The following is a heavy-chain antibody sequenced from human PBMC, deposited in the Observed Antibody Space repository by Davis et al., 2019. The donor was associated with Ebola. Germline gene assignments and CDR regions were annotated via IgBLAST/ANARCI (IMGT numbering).Heavy chain of an antibody. V-gene: IGHV3-23*01. CDR2: ISGSGGST. CDR3: AKGGGYCTGGVCYTLDY. D-gene: IGHD2-8*02. J-gene: IGHJ4*02. Sequence: GESLKISCAASGFTFSSYAMSWVRQAPGKGLEWVSAISGSGGSTYYADSVKGRFTISRDNSKNTLYLQMNSLRAEDTAVYYCAKGGGYCTGGVCYTLDYWGQGTLVTVSS. CDR1: GFTFSSYA.